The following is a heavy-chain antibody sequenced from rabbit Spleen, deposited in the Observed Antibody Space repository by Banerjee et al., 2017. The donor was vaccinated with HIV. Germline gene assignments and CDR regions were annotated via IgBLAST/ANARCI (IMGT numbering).Heavy chain of an antibody. CDR2: IDTGSRGIT. D-gene: IGHD6-1*01. J-gene: IGHJ3*01. CDR3: ARRHNDIGYAYAL. Sequence: QSLEESGGDLVKPGASLTLTCTASGVSFSSNNYMCWVRQAPGKGLEWIACIDTGSRGITYYANWAKGRLTISKTSSTTVTLQMTGLTAADTATYFCARRHNDIGYAYALWGQGTLVTVS. V-gene: IGHV1S40*01. CDR1: GVSFSSNNY.